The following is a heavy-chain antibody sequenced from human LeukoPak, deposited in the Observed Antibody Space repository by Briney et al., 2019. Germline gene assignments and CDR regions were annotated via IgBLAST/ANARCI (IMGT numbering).Heavy chain of an antibody. V-gene: IGHV4-61*02. D-gene: IGHD4-17*01. CDR2: IYTCGST. Sequence: SETLSLTCTVSGGSLSSGSYYWSWIRQPAGKGLEWIGRIYTCGSTNYNPSLKSRVTISVDTSKNQLSLKLSSVTAADTAVYYCARGGPDYGDYNDYWGQGTLVTVSS. CDR1: GGSLSSGSYY. CDR3: ARGGPDYGDYNDY. J-gene: IGHJ4*02.